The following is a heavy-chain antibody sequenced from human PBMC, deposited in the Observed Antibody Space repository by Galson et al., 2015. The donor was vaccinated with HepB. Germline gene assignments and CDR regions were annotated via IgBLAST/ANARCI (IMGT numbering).Heavy chain of an antibody. CDR3: AKGYDSSGYYSSVDY. D-gene: IGHD3-22*01. Sequence: SLRLSCAASGFTFSSYAMSWVRQAPGKGLEWVSAISGSGGSTYYADSVKGRFTISRDNSKNTLYLQMNSLRAEDTAVYYCAKGYDSSGYYSSVDYWGQGTLVTVSS. V-gene: IGHV3-23*01. J-gene: IGHJ4*02. CDR2: ISGSGGST. CDR1: GFTFSSYA.